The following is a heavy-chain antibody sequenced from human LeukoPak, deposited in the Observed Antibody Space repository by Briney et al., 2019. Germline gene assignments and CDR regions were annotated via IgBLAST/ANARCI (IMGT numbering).Heavy chain of an antibody. CDR3: ATDLGWKLLDH. CDR1: GFRFSNNW. CDR2: IKPDGSGQ. V-gene: IGHV3-7*01. D-gene: IGHD4-23*01. J-gene: IGHJ4*02. Sequence: AGGSLRLSCAVSGFRFSNNWLSWVRQAPGRGLEWVANIKPDGSGQYYVDSVKGRFTISRDNAKNSLFLQMNSLRVDDTAVYYCATDLGWKLLDHWGQGTLVTVSS.